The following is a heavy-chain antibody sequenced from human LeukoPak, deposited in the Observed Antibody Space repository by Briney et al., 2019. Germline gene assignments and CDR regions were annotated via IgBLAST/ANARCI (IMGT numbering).Heavy chain of an antibody. V-gene: IGHV1-69*05. CDR3: ARVGSSGWYERGYYYYMDV. CDR1: GGTFSSYA. Sequence: SVKVSCKSYGGTFSSYAISWVRQAPGQGLEWMGRIIPIFGTANYGQKFQGRVTIITDESTSTDYMELSSLRSEDTAVYYCARVGSSGWYERGYYYYMDVWGKGTTVTVSS. D-gene: IGHD6-19*01. CDR2: IIPIFGTA. J-gene: IGHJ6*03.